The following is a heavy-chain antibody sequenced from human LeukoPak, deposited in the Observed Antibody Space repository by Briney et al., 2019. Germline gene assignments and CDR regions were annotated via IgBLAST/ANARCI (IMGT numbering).Heavy chain of an antibody. CDR2: IANDGKDK. J-gene: IGHJ4*02. CDR3: AKDQQVGAAAYYFDS. CDR1: GFAFSRYG. D-gene: IGHD2-2*01. Sequence: GGSLRLSCAASGFAFSRYGLHWVRQAPGKGLEWVTVIANDGKDKKYVDSVKGRFTISRDNSKSTLYLQMNSLRAEDTGVYYCAKDQQVGAAAYYFDSWGQGTPVTVSS. V-gene: IGHV3-30*18.